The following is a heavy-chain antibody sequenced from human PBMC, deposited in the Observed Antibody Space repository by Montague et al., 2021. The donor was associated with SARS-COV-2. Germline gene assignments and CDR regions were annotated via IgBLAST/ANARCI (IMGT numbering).Heavy chain of an antibody. D-gene: IGHD3-10*01. CDR2: IYYYGNT. CDR3: AKEFGSGSTNPTY. Sequence: SETLSLTCTVSGDSIKTYFWSWIRQPPGKGLEWIGYIYYYGNTHYNSSLKSRATISIDTSTNLFSLHLRSVSTADTAVYFCAKEFGSGSTNPTYWGQGGLVTVSS. V-gene: IGHV4-59*01. CDR1: GDSIKTYF. J-gene: IGHJ4*02.